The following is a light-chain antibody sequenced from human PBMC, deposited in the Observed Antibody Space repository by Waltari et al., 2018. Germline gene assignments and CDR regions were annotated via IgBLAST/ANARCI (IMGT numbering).Light chain of an antibody. J-gene: IGKJ4*01. V-gene: IGKV1-5*03. CDR3: QQYNDYPLT. CDR1: QIISTW. CDR2: KAF. Sequence: DIQMTQSPSTLSASVGDRVTITCRASQIISTWLAWYQQKPGKAPKLLSYKAFGLESLVPSRFSGSGSVTEFTLTISSLQPDDFATYYCQQYNDYPLTFGGGTKVEIK.